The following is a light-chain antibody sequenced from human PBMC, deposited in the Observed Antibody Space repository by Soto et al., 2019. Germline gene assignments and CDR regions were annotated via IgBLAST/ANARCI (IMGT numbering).Light chain of an antibody. J-gene: IGLJ1*01. CDR2: SNN. V-gene: IGLV1-44*01. CDR1: SSNIGSNT. Sequence: QSVLTQPPSASGTPGQRGTSSCSGSSSNIGSNTVNWYQQLPGTAPKLLIYSNNQRPSGAPDRFSGSKSGTSASLAISGLQSEDEADYYCAAWDDSLNGPFFGTGTKVTVL. CDR3: AAWDDSLNGPF.